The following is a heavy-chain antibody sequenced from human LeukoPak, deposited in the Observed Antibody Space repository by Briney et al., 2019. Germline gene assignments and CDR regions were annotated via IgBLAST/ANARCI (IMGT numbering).Heavy chain of an antibody. CDR2: IYHSGST. CDR3: ARLDIGNWFDP. V-gene: IGHV4-38-2*02. D-gene: IGHD2-2*03. CDR1: GYSISSGYY. Sequence: SETLSLTCTVSGYSISSGYYWGWIRQPPGKGLEWIGSIYHSGSTYYNPSLKSRVTISVDTSKNQFSLKLSSVTAAGTAVYYCARLDIGNWFDPWGQGTLVTVSS. J-gene: IGHJ5*02.